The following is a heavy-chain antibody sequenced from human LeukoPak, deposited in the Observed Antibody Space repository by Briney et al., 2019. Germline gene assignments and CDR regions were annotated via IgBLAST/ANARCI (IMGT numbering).Heavy chain of an antibody. D-gene: IGHD3-9*01. Sequence: YYSGSTYYNPSLKSRVTISVDTSKNQFSLKLSSVTAADTAVYYCARESPMYYDILTGSWFDPWGQGTLVTVSS. CDR3: ARESPMYYDILTGSWFDP. V-gene: IGHV4-30-4*01. CDR2: YYSGST. J-gene: IGHJ5*02.